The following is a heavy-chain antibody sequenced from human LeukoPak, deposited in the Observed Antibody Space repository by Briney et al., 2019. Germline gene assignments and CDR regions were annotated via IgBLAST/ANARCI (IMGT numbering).Heavy chain of an antibody. J-gene: IGHJ4*02. D-gene: IGHD6-19*01. V-gene: IGHV4-34*01. CDR2: INHSGST. CDR1: GGSFSDYY. Sequence: SETLSLTCAVYGGSFSDYYWSWIRQTPGEGLEWIGEINHSGSTNYKSSLKSRVTMSVDTSKNQFSLKLNSVTAADTAVYYCARQLAVAAYFDYWGQGMLVTVSS. CDR3: ARQLAVAAYFDY.